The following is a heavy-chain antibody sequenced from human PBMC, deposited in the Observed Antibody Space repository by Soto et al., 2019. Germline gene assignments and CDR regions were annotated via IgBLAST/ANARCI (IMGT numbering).Heavy chain of an antibody. V-gene: IGHV1-18*04. Sequence: GASVKVSCKASGYTFTSYGISWVRQAPGQGLEWMGWISAYNGNTNYAQKLQGRVTMTTDTSTSTAYMELRSLRSDGTAVYYCARSGYFDGMRGDVYRVRFDPWGQGTLVTVSS. CDR3: ARSGYFDGMRGDVYRVRFDP. CDR2: ISAYNGNT. CDR1: GYTFTSYG. J-gene: IGHJ5*02. D-gene: IGHD3-9*01.